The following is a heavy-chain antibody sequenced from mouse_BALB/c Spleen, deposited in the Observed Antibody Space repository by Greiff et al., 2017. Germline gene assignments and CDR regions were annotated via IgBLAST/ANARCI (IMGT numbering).Heavy chain of an antibody. J-gene: IGHJ3*01. D-gene: IGHD4-1*01. CDR1: GFNIKDTY. CDR2: IDPANGNT. V-gene: IGHV14-3*02. Sequence: VQLQQSGAELVNPGASVKLSCTASGFNIKDTYMHWVKQRPEQGLEWIGRIDPANGNTKYDPKFQGKATITADTSSNTAYLQLSSLTSEDTAVYYCASVTGTDPFAYWGQGTLVTVSA. CDR3: ASVTGTDPFAY.